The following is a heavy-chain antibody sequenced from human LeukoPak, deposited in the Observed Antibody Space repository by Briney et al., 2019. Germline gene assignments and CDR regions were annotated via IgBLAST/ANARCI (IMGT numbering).Heavy chain of an antibody. CDR3: AKDLTTLTLGKDY. V-gene: IGHV3-30*18. J-gene: IGHJ4*02. CDR2: ISSDGNDE. D-gene: IGHD4-17*01. CDR1: GFTFNNFG. Sequence: GGSLRLSCAASGFTFNNFGMHWVRQAPGKGLEWVAVISSDGNDEYYANAVKGRFTISRDNSMNTLYLQMSSLRFEDTAIYYCAKDLTTLTLGKDYWGQGTLVTVSS.